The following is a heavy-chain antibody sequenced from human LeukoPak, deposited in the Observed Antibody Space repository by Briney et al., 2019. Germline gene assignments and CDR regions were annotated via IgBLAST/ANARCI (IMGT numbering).Heavy chain of an antibody. D-gene: IGHD7-27*01. CDR3: ARLRVTGEFYYYYYMGV. V-gene: IGHV5-51*01. CDR2: IYPGDSDT. CDR1: GYSFTSYW. Sequence: GESLKISCKGSGYSFTSYWIGWVRQMPGKGLEWMGIIYPGDSDTRYSPSFRGQVTISADKSISTAYLQWSSLKASDTAMYYCARLRVTGEFYYYYYMGVWGKGTTVTVSS. J-gene: IGHJ6*03.